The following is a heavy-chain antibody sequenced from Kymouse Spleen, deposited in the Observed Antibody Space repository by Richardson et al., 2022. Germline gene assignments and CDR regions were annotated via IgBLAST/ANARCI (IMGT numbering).Heavy chain of an antibody. CDR3: ARGGRIAAAGYDY. J-gene: IGHJ4*02. CDR1: GGSFSGYY. V-gene: IGHV4-34*01. D-gene: IGHD6-13*01. CDR2: INHSGST. Sequence: QVQLQQWGAGLLKPSETLSLTCAVYGGSFSGYYWSWIRQPPGKGLEWIGEINHSGSTNYNPSLKSRVTISVDTSKNQFSLKLSSVTAADTAVYYCARGGRIAAAGYDYWGQGTLVTVSS.